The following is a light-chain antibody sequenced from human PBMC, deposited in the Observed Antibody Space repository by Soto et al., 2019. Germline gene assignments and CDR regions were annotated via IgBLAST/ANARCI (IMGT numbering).Light chain of an antibody. CDR2: GAS. J-gene: IGKJ1*01. V-gene: IGKV3-20*01. CDR3: QQYGSSGT. Sequence: EIVLTQSPGTLSLSPGERDTLSCRSSQSVSNNYLAWYQQKPGQAPRLLIYGASNRATGIPDRFSGSGSGTDFTLTISRLEPEDFAVYHCQQYGSSGTFGQGTKVDIK. CDR1: QSVSNNY.